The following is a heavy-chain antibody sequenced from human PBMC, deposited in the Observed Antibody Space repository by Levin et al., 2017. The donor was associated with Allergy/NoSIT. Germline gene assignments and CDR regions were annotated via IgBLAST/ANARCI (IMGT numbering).Heavy chain of an antibody. CDR3: ARESGELTYYFDY. Sequence: GGSLRLSCAASGFTFSSYAMHWVRQAPGKGLEWVAVISYDGSNKYYADSVKGRFTISRDNSKNTLYLQMNSLRAEDTAVYYCARESGELTYYFDYWGQGTLVTVSS. CDR1: GFTFSSYA. J-gene: IGHJ4*02. D-gene: IGHD3-16*02. V-gene: IGHV3-30*04. CDR2: ISYDGSNK.